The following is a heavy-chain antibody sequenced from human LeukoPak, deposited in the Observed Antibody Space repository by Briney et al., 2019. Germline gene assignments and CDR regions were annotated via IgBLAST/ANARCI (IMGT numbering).Heavy chain of an antibody. D-gene: IGHD1-1*01. CDR3: ARAPGSYDVR. J-gene: IGHJ4*02. V-gene: IGHV3-48*03. CDR2: ISSSGSTI. CDR1: GFTFSSYA. Sequence: TGGSLRLSCAASGFTFSSYAMSWVRQAPGKGLEWVSYISSSGSTIYYADSVKGRFTISRDNAKNSLYLQMNSLRVEDTAVYYCARAPGSYDVRWGQGTLVTVSS.